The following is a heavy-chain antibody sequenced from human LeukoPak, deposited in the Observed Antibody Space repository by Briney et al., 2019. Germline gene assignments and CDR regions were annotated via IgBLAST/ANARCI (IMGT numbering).Heavy chain of an antibody. Sequence: SETLSLTCTVSGGSISSGGYYWSWIRQHPGKGLEWIGYIYYSGSTYYNPSLKSRVTISVDTSKNQFSLKLSSVTAADTAVYYCAGDYDSSGYDYWGQGTLVTVSS. CDR2: IYYSGST. J-gene: IGHJ4*02. CDR1: GGSISSGGYY. D-gene: IGHD3-22*01. CDR3: AGDYDSSGYDY. V-gene: IGHV4-31*03.